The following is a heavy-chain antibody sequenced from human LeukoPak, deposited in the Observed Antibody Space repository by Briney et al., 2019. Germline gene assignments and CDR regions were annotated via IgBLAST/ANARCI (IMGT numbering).Heavy chain of an antibody. D-gene: IGHD3-22*01. CDR2: INTYNGNT. CDR3: ARDKDYYDSPKY. Sequence: GASVMVSCKASGYSFTNYGISWVRQAPRQGLERMGWINTYNGNTDYAQKLQGRVTMTTDTSTSTAYMELRSLRSDDTAVYYCARDKDYYDSPKYWGQGTLVTVSS. CDR1: GYSFTNYG. J-gene: IGHJ4*02. V-gene: IGHV1-18*01.